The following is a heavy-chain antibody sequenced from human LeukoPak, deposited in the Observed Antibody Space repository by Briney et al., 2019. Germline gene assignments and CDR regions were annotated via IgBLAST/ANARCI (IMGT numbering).Heavy chain of an antibody. D-gene: IGHD6-19*01. J-gene: IGHJ4*02. CDR3: ARVYSTGWRFFDY. CDR1: NYSISSGYY. CDR2: IYHSGST. V-gene: IGHV4-38-2*01. Sequence: KPSETLSLTCAVSNYSISSGYYWGWIRQPPGKGLEWIGSIYHSGSTYYNPSLKSRATLSVDTTKNQFSLKLSSVTAADTAVYYCARVYSTGWRFFDYWGQGTLVTVSS.